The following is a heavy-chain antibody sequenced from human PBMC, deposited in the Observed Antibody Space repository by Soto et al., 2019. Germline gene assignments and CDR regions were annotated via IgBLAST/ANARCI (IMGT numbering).Heavy chain of an antibody. Sequence: SETLSLTYAVYGGSFSGYYWSWIRQPPGKGLEWIGEIYHSGSTYYNPSLKSRVTISVDTSKNQFSLKLSSVTAADTAVYYCATTIPAAFNYFDYWGQGTLVTVSS. CDR3: ATTIPAAFNYFDY. CDR1: GGSFSGYY. V-gene: IGHV4-34*01. D-gene: IGHD2-2*01. J-gene: IGHJ4*02. CDR2: IYHSGST.